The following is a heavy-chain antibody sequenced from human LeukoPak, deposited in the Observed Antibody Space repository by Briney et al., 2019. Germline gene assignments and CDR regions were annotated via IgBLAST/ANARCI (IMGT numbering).Heavy chain of an antibody. CDR3: ARGCSGGYAI. J-gene: IGHJ3*02. V-gene: IGHV1-69*13. CDR2: IIPIFGTA. Sequence: ASVKVSCTASGGTFSSYAISWVRQAPGQGLEWMGGIIPIFGTANYAQRFQCRVTITADESTSTAYMELSSLRSEDTAVYYCARGCSGGYAIWGQGTMVTVSS. D-gene: IGHD2-8*02. CDR1: GGTFSSYA.